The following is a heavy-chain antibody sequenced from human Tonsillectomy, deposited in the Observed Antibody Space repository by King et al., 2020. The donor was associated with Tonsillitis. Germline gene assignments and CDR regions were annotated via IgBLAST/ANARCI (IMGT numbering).Heavy chain of an antibody. V-gene: IGHV4-39*01. CDR1: VGSISSSSYY. CDR3: ASIHSDYGGYWYHDL. D-gene: IGHD4-23*01. CDR2: IYYSGTT. Sequence: QLQESGPGLVKPSETLSLTCTVSVGSISSSSYYWGWVRQPPGKGLEWIGSIYYSGTTYYNPSLKSRGTISVDTSKNQFSLKLSSVTAADTAVYHCASIHSDYGGYWYHDLWGRGTLVTVSS. J-gene: IGHJ2*01.